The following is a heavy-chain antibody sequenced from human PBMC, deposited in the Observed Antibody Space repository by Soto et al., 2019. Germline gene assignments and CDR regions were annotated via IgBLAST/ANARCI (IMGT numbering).Heavy chain of an antibody. CDR2: VYHTGRT. CDR3: ARENAFDRGIMVRGVIGHNWFDP. J-gene: IGHJ5*02. V-gene: IGHV4-61*01. Sequence: PSETLSLTCTVSGGSFKSGSYSWSWIRQPPGKGLEWIGYVYHTGRTSYNPSLKSRVSISMDTSKNQFSLKLSSVTAADTAVYYCARENAFDRGIMVRGVIGHNWFDPWGQGTRVTVSS. CDR1: GGSFKSGSYS. D-gene: IGHD3-10*01.